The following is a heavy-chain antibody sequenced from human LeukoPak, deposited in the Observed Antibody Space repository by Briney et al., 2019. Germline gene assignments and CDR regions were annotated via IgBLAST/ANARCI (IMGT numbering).Heavy chain of an antibody. D-gene: IGHD3-10*01. CDR2: MSADSATT. V-gene: IGHV3-23*01. CDR1: GFNFGSYS. Sequence: GGSLRLSCAASGFNFGSYSMTWVRQAPGKGLEWVSVMSADSATTFYADSVKGRFTISRDNAKNTVFLQMSSLRAEDTALYYCARKSASGNYPLDYWGQGALVTVSS. J-gene: IGHJ4*02. CDR3: ARKSASGNYPLDY.